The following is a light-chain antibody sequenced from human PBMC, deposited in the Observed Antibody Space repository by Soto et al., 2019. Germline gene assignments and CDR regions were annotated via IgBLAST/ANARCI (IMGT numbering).Light chain of an antibody. CDR1: QSITNY. CDR2: AAS. Sequence: DIQMTQPPSSLSASVGDRVTITCRASQSITNYLNWYQQKPGKAPKLLIYAASRLQSGVPTRFSGSESGPDFTLSISSLQPEDVATYYCQQSYSTPWTFGQGTKVEIK. J-gene: IGKJ1*01. V-gene: IGKV1-39*01. CDR3: QQSYSTPWT.